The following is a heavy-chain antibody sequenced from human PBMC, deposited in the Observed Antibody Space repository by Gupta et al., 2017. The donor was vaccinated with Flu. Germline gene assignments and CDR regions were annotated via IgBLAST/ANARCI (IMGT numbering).Heavy chain of an antibody. CDR2: INPDGSST. Sequence: EVQLVESGGGLVQPGGSLRLSCAASGFTFSGSYLQWVRQAPGEGLVWVSRINPDGSSTTYADSVKGRFTISRDNAKNTLYLQMNSLGADDTAVYYCATVTTGCWGQGTLVTVSS. V-gene: IGHV3-74*03. J-gene: IGHJ4*02. D-gene: IGHD4-17*01. CDR1: GFTFSGSY. CDR3: ATVTTGC.